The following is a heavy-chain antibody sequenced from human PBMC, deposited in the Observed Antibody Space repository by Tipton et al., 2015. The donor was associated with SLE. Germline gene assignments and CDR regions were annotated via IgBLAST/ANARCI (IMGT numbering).Heavy chain of an antibody. CDR2: MNPNSGNT. CDR3: ARGAMYSGSWFLGNR. CDR1: GYTFTSYD. J-gene: IGHJ5*02. V-gene: IGHV1-8*01. Sequence: QSGAEVKKPGASVKVSCKASGYTFTSYDINWVRQATGQGLEWMGWMNPNSGNTGYAQKFQGRVTMTRNTSISTAYMELSSLRSEGTAVCYGARGAMYSGSWFLGNRWGRGPLVPVTS. D-gene: IGHD6-13*01.